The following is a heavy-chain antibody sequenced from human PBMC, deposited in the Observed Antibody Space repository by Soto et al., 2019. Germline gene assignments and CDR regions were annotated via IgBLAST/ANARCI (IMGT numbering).Heavy chain of an antibody. CDR2: INPTGDST. J-gene: IGHJ4*02. D-gene: IGHD2-2*02. CDR3: ARDRRYCSGTSCYTFLGPDY. Sequence: QVQLVQSGAEVEKPGASVMISCKASGYTFTNYHVHWVRQAPGQGLEWMGMINPTGDSTTYAQKFQGRVTMTSDTSANTIYMELSSLRSEDTAVYYCARDRRYCSGTSCYTFLGPDYWGQGTLVTVSS. V-gene: IGHV1-46*01. CDR1: GYTFTNYH.